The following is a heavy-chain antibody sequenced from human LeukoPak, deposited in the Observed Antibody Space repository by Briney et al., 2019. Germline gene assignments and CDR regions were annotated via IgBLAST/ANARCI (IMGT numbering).Heavy chain of an antibody. V-gene: IGHV1-18*01. CDR1: GYTFTSYG. Sequence: GASVKVSCKASGYTFTSYGISWVRQAPGQGLEWMGWIRPYNGNRKYAQNFHYAQNFQGRVTMTRDTSISTAYMELSRLRSDDTAVYYCARTYHYYDSSGYYNYWGQGTLVTVSS. CDR2: IRPYNGNR. CDR3: ARTYHYYDSSGYYNY. D-gene: IGHD3-22*01. J-gene: IGHJ4*02.